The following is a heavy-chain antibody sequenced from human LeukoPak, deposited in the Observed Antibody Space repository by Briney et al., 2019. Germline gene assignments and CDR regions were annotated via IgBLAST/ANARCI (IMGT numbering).Heavy chain of an antibody. CDR1: GFTFSAYS. J-gene: IGHJ6*03. CDR3: ARGGFVFPNHPSFGAMIYYMDV. Sequence: KSGGSLRLSCVASGFTFSAYSMNWVRQAPGKGLEWVSFISTSSNYIYYADSVKGRFTISRDNAKNSLYLQMDSLGPDDTAVYYCARGGFVFPNHPSFGAMIYYMDVWGKGTTVTVSS. V-gene: IGHV3-21*01. CDR2: ISTSSNYI. D-gene: IGHD3-3*01.